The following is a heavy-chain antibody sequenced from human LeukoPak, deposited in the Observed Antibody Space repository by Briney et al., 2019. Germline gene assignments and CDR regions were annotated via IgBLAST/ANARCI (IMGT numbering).Heavy chain of an antibody. CDR3: ARYCSSTTCYTRGGDY. CDR1: GYSITSGYY. Sequence: SETLSLTCSVSGYSITSGYYWGWIRQPPGKGLEWIGSIYHTGNTFYDPSFNSRVTISVDTSKNQFSLSLSSVTAADTAVYYCARYCSSTTCYTRGGDYWGQGSLVTVSS. D-gene: IGHD2-2*02. CDR2: IYHTGNT. J-gene: IGHJ4*02. V-gene: IGHV4-38-2*02.